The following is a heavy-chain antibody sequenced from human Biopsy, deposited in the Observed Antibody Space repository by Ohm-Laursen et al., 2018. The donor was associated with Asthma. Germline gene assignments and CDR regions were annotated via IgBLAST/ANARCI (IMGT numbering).Heavy chain of an antibody. Sequence: SVKVSCKTSGYTFIGYHIHWVRQAPGQGLEWMGGIIPIFGTANYAQKFQGRVTITADESTSTAYMELSSLRSEDTAVYYCARHPYVDGSDNYYYRGNDYYLGMDVWGQGTTVTVSS. V-gene: IGHV1-69*13. CDR2: IIPIFGTA. CDR1: GYTFIGYH. J-gene: IGHJ6*02. CDR3: ARHPYVDGSDNYYYRGNDYYLGMDV. D-gene: IGHD3-10*01.